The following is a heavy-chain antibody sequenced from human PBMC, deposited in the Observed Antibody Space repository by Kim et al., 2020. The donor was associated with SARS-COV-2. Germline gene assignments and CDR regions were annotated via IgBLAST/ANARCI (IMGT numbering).Heavy chain of an antibody. CDR2: FDPEDGET. J-gene: IGHJ5*02. V-gene: IGHV1-24*01. Sequence: ASVKVSCKVSGYTLTELSMHWVRQAPGKGLEWMGGFDPEDGETIYAQKFQGRVTMTEDTSTDTAYMELSSLRSEDTAVYYCATSPVVVVTHWLDPWGQGTLVTVSS. D-gene: IGHD3-22*01. CDR3: ATSPVVVVTHWLDP. CDR1: GYTLTELS.